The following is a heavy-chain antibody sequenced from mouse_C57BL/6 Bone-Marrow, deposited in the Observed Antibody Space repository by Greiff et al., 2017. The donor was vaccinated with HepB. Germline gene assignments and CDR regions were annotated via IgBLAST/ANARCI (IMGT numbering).Heavy chain of an antibody. Sequence: EVQLVESGAELVRPGASVKLSCTASGFNIKDDYMHWVKQRPEQGLEWIGWIDPENGDTEYASKFQGKATITADTSSNTAYLQLSSLTSEDTAVYYCTTFGPLDYWGQGTTLTVSS. V-gene: IGHV14-4*01. J-gene: IGHJ2*01. CDR3: TTFGPLDY. CDR1: GFNIKDDY. CDR2: IDPENGDT.